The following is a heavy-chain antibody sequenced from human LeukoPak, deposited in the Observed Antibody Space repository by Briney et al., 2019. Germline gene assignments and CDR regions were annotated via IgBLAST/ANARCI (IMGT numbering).Heavy chain of an antibody. D-gene: IGHD4-17*01. CDR2: IYYSGST. CDR1: GGSISSYY. Sequence: PSETLSLTCTVSGGSISSYYWSWIRQPPGKGLEWIGYIYYSGSTNYNPSPKSRVTISVDTSKNQFSLKLSSVTAADTAVYYCARAWDYYGSFDYWGQGTLVTVSS. J-gene: IGHJ4*02. CDR3: ARAWDYYGSFDY. V-gene: IGHV4-59*01.